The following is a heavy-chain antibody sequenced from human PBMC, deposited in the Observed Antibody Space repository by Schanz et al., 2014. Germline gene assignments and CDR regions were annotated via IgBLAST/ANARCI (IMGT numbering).Heavy chain of an antibody. Sequence: EVQLVESGGGLVKPGGSLRLSCGVSGFTASSHSMNWVRQAPGKGLEWVSYISSSSSTRYYADSVKGRFTISRDSSKNTLYLQMNSLRAEDTAVYYCARDHTTESYYSAGPPIDYWGQGTLLTVSS. CDR1: GFTASSHS. V-gene: IGHV3-21*05. D-gene: IGHD1-26*01. J-gene: IGHJ4*02. CDR2: ISSSSSTR. CDR3: ARDHTTESYYSAGPPIDY.